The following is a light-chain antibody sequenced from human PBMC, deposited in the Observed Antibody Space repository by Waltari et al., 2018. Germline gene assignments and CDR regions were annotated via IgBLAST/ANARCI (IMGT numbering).Light chain of an antibody. V-gene: IGKV3-20*01. Sequence: DIVLTQSPGSLSLSPGDRATLSCRASQTVSSSYLAWYQQRPGQAPRLLVYGVSSRATDIPDRFSGSGSGTDFTLIISRLEPEDFAVYYCHQYSRSPYTFGQGTKLEIK. CDR2: GVS. J-gene: IGKJ2*01. CDR3: HQYSRSPYT. CDR1: QTVSSSY.